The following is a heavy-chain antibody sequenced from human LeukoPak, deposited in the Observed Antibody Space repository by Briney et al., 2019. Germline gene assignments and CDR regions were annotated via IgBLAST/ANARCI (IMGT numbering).Heavy chain of an antibody. CDR1: GGSISSYY. V-gene: IGHV4-59*08. CDR3: ARTVTTTLGAFDI. CDR2: IYYSGST. D-gene: IGHD4-17*01. Sequence: SETLSLTCTVSGGSISSYYWSWIRQPPGKGLEWIGYIYYSGSTNYNPSLKSRVTISVDTSKNQFSLKLSSVTAADTAVYYRARTVTTTLGAFDIWGQGTMVTVSS. J-gene: IGHJ3*02.